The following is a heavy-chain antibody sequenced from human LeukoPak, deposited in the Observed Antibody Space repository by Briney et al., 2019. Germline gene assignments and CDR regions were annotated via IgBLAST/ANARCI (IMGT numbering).Heavy chain of an antibody. CDR3: VKPYYGSGSWSSTPNWFDP. Sequence: GGSLRLSCSASGFTFSSYAMHWVRQAPGKGLEYVSAISSNGGSTYYADSVKGRFTISRDNSKNTLYLQMSSLRAEDTAVYYCVKPYYGSGSWSSTPNWFDPWGQGTLVTVSS. V-gene: IGHV3-64D*06. J-gene: IGHJ5*02. CDR2: ISSNGGST. D-gene: IGHD3-10*01. CDR1: GFTFSSYA.